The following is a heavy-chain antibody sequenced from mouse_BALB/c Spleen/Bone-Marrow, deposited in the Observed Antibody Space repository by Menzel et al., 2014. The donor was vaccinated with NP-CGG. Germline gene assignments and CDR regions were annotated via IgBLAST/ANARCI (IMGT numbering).Heavy chain of an antibody. Sequence: EVKLVESGGGLVQPGGSLKLSCAASGFDFSGYWMTWVRQAPGKGLEWIGEINPDSSTINYTPSLKDKFIISRDNAKNALYLQMSKVRSEDAALYYCARPGYYGYQDVWGAGTTVTVSS. CDR3: ARPGYYGYQDV. CDR1: GFDFSGYW. D-gene: IGHD1-2*01. V-gene: IGHV4-1*02. CDR2: INPDSSTI. J-gene: IGHJ1*01.